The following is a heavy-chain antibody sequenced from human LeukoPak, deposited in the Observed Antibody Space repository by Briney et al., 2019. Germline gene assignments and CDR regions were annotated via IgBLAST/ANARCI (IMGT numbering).Heavy chain of an antibody. Sequence: ASVKVSCKASGYTFTSYGISWVRQAPGQGFEWMGWISAYNGNTNYAQKLQGRVTMTTDTSTSTAYMELRSLRSDDTAVYYCARDWPPVGVTVSVYWGQGTLVTVSS. D-gene: IGHD3-10*01. CDR3: ARDWPPVGVTVSVY. CDR1: GYTFTSYG. J-gene: IGHJ4*02. V-gene: IGHV1-18*01. CDR2: ISAYNGNT.